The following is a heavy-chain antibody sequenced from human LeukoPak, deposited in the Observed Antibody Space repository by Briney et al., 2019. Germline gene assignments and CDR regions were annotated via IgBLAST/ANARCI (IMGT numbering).Heavy chain of an antibody. J-gene: IGHJ4*02. V-gene: IGHV3-7*03. CDR2: IKRDGSER. CDR1: GFTFGNYW. D-gene: IGHD6-6*01. CDR3: ARMTSFMFYY. Sequence: GGSLRLSCAVSGFTFGNYWMSWVRQTPGQGPEWVANIKRDGSERYYVDSVKGRFTISRDNAKGSLFLEMSSLRVEDTAVYYCARMTSFMFYYWGQGTLVTVSS.